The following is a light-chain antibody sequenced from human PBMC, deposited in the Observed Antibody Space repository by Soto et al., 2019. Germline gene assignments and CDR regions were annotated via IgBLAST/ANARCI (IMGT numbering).Light chain of an antibody. CDR3: QQYGSSPWLT. Sequence: EIVLTQSPGTLSLSPGERATLSCRANQSVSSSYLAWYQQKPGQAPRLLIYGASSRATGIPDRFSGSGSGTDFTLTISRLEPEDFAVYYCQQYGSSPWLTFGGGTKVEIK. CDR1: QSVSSSY. CDR2: GAS. V-gene: IGKV3-20*01. J-gene: IGKJ4*01.